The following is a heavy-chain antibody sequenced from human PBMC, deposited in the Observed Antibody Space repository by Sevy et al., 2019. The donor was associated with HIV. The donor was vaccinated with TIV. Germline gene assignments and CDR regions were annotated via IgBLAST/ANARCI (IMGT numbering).Heavy chain of an antibody. J-gene: IGHJ3*02. V-gene: IGHV3-48*01. CDR1: GFTFSSYS. CDR2: ISSSSSTI. CDR3: ARDYYDSSGFADAFDI. Sequence: GGSLRLSCAASGFTFSSYSMNWVRQAPGKGLEWVSYISSSSSTIYYADSEKVRFTISRDNAKNSLYLQMNSLRVEDTDVYYCARDYYDSSGFADAFDIWGQGTMVTVSS. D-gene: IGHD3-22*01.